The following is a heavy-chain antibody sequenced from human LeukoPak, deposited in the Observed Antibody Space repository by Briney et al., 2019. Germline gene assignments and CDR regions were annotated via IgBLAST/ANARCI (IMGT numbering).Heavy chain of an antibody. CDR1: GGSISSSSYY. Sequence: SETLSLTCTVSGGSISSSSYYWGWIRQPPGKGLEWIGSIYYSGSTYYNPSLKSRVTISVDTSKNQFSLKLSSVTAADTAVYYCARAGSHFDYWGQGTLVTVSS. CDR3: ARAGSHFDY. J-gene: IGHJ4*02. V-gene: IGHV4-39*07. CDR2: IYYSGST. D-gene: IGHD6-19*01.